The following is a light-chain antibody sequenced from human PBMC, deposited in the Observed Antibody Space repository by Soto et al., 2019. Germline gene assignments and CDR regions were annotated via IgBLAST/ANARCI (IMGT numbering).Light chain of an antibody. J-gene: IGLJ2*01. V-gene: IGLV2-14*03. CDR3: SSCTSGSTVL. CDR2: DVS. Sequence: QSALTQPASVSGSPGQSITISCTGTSRDVGAYNFVSWYQQHPGKAPKLIIYDVSNRPSGVSDRFSGSKSGNTASQTISGLQTEDEADYYCSSCTSGSTVLFGGGTKLTVL. CDR1: SRDVGAYNF.